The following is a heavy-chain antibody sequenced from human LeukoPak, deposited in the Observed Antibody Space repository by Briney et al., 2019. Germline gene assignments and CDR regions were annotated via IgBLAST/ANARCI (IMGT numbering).Heavy chain of an antibody. Sequence: SQTLSLTCTVSGGSVSSGDYYWSWIRQHPGKGLDWIGYIYSSGTTYYNPSLKSRLTISVDTSKNQFSLKLSSVTAADTPVYYCARAAQNWKNAPYFDFWGQETLVTVSS. CDR1: GGSVSSGDYY. CDR2: IYSSGTT. V-gene: IGHV4-31*03. CDR3: ARAAQNWKNAPYFDF. D-gene: IGHD1-1*01. J-gene: IGHJ4*02.